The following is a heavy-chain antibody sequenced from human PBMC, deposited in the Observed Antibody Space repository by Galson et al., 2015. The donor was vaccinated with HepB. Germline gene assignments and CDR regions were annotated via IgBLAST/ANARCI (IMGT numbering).Heavy chain of an antibody. CDR2: ITSTGGGT. CDR1: GFTFSSHT. D-gene: IGHD5-24*01. CDR3: ASRWLAQGRYYGMDV. V-gene: IGHV3-64*04. Sequence: SLRLSCAASGFTFSSHTMHWVRQAPGKGLEYVSAITSTGGGTYYADSVKGRFTISRDNPKNTLYLQMNSLRAEDTAVYYCASRWLAQGRYYGMDVWGQGTTVTVSS. J-gene: IGHJ6*02.